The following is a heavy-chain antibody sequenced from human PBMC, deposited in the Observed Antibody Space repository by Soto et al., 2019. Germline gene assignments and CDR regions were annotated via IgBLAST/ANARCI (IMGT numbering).Heavy chain of an antibody. CDR2: IGGSGENA. CDR1: GFSFSRFA. D-gene: IGHD2-15*01. Sequence: EVQLLESGGTLVQPGGSLRLSCEASGFSFSRFAMSWVRQAPGEGPQWVSSIGGSGENAYYADSVKGRFITSRDNSRNTLFLQMNHLGVEDTAVYYCAKELGFSSLNWFDPWGPGTLVTVSS. J-gene: IGHJ5*02. CDR3: AKELGFSSLNWFDP. V-gene: IGHV3-23*01.